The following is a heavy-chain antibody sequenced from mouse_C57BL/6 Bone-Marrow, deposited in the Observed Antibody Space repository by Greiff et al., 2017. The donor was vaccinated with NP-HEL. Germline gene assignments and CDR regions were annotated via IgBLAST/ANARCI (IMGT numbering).Heavy chain of an antibody. Sequence: QVQLQQSGAELVKPGASVKLSCKASGYTFTEYTIHWVKQRSGQGLEWIGWFYPGSGSIKYIEKFKDKATLTADKSSSTGYMDLSRLTSEDSAVDFCARHGDYFGSSYGYFDVWGTGTTVTVSS. CDR3: ARHGDYFGSSYGYFDV. J-gene: IGHJ1*03. CDR2: FYPGSGSI. D-gene: IGHD1-1*01. V-gene: IGHV1-62-2*01. CDR1: GYTFTEYT.